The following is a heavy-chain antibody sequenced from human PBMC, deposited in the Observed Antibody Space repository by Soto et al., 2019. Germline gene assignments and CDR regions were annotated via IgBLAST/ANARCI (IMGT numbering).Heavy chain of an antibody. CDR2: IHYSGSI. J-gene: IGHJ6*02. CDR3: AREDDGGDRDYYGLDV. D-gene: IGHD2-21*02. Sequence: SVTLSLTCSVSGGSISTDHYHWTWIRQTPGKGLEWIGYIHYSGSIHFNPSLQSRVSMSVDTSKNLFSLKLSSVTAADTAVYFCAREDDGGDRDYYGLDVWGQGTTVTVSS. V-gene: IGHV4-30-4*01. CDR1: GGSISTDHYH.